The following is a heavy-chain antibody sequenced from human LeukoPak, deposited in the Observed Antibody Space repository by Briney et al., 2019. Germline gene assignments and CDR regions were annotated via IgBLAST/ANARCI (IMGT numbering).Heavy chain of an antibody. Sequence: PSETLSLTCTVFGGSISTYYWSWIRRPPGEGLQWIGYVYYSGSTSYNPSLKSRVTISVDTSKNQFSLKLSSVTAADTAVYYCARQVSSGFPHFDSWGQGTLVTVSS. CDR2: VYYSGST. CDR1: GGSISTYY. V-gene: IGHV4-59*08. J-gene: IGHJ4*02. CDR3: ARQVSSGFPHFDS. D-gene: IGHD6-19*01.